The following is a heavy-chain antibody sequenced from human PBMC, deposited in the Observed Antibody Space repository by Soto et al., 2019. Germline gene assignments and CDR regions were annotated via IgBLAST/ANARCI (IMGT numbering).Heavy chain of an antibody. V-gene: IGHV3-23*01. CDR2: ISRSGDRT. D-gene: IGHD2-21*01. J-gene: IGHJ6*02. Sequence: EVQLSQSGGGLVQPGESLSLSCSASGFTFSDFAMSWIRQSPGKGLEWVCTISRSGDRTFYADSVRGRLTVSRDNSKNALYLQVNRLRADDTAVYYCARPFPDKTYYYSGMDVWGQGTAVTVSS. CDR1: GFTFSDFA. CDR3: ARPFPDKTYYYSGMDV.